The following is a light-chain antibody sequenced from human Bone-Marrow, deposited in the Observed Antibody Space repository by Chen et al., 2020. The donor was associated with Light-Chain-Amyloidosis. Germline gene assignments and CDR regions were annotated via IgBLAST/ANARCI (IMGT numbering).Light chain of an antibody. CDR1: SSDVGGDNH. CDR3: SSYTITNTLV. Sequence: QSALTQPASVSGSPGQSLTISCTGTSSDVGGDNHVSWYQQHPAKAPKLMIYEVTNRPSWVPDRFSGSKSDNTASLTISGLQTEDEADYFCSSYTITNTLVFGSGTRVTVL. J-gene: IGLJ1*01. V-gene: IGLV2-14*01. CDR2: EVT.